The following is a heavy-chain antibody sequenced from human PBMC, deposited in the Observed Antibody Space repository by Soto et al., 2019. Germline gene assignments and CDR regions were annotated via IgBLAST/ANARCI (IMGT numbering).Heavy chain of an antibody. J-gene: IGHJ4*02. CDR1: GFTVSSNY. CDR3: ARGAWAYQLLPDFDY. Sequence: EVQLVESGGGLVQPGGSLRLSCAASGFTVSSNYMSWVRQAPGKGLEWVSVIYSGGSTYYADSVKGRFTISRDNSKNTLYLRMNSLRAEDTAVYYCARGAWAYQLLPDFDYWGQGTLVTVPS. D-gene: IGHD2-2*01. CDR2: IYSGGST. V-gene: IGHV3-66*01.